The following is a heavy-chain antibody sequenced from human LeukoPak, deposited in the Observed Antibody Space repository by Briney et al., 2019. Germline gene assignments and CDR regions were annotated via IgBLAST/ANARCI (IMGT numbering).Heavy chain of an antibody. J-gene: IGHJ4*02. CDR2: INHSGST. CDR1: GGSFSGYY. D-gene: IGHD6-13*01. CDR3: ARVQPMFISRPHFDS. V-gene: IGHV4-34*01. Sequence: SETLSLTCRVYGGSFSGYYWGWIRQPPGKGLEWIGEINHSGSTNYNPSLKSRVTISVDTSKNQFSLKLNSVTAADTAVYYCARVQPMFISRPHFDSWGQGTLVTVSS.